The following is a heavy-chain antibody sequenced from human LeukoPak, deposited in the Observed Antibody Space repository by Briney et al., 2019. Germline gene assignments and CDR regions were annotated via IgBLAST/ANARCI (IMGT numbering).Heavy chain of an antibody. J-gene: IGHJ4*02. V-gene: IGHV3-9*03. CDR1: GFTFDDYA. CDR2: ISWNSGNM. D-gene: IGHD2-21*01. CDR3: ARAATVIAESAFGY. Sequence: GRSLRLSCAASGFTFDDYAMHWVRQAPGKGLEWVSGISWNSGNMGYADSVKGRFTISRDNAKNSLYLQMGSLRTEDMAVYYCARAATVIAESAFGYWGQGTLVTVSS.